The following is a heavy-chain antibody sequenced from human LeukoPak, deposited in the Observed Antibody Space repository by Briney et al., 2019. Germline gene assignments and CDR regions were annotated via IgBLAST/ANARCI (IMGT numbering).Heavy chain of an antibody. D-gene: IGHD3-10*01. Sequence: GESLNISCKGSGYSFTNYWIGWVRQMPGKGPEWMGIIYPGDSDTRYSPSFQGQVTITVDKSISTAYLQWSSLKASDSAMYYCARRGEGKHLDYWGQGTLVTVSS. J-gene: IGHJ4*02. CDR2: IYPGDSDT. CDR3: ARRGEGKHLDY. CDR1: GYSFTNYW. V-gene: IGHV5-51*01.